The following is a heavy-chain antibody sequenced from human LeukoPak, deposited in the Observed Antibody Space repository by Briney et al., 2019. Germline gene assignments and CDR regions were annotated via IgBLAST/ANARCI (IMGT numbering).Heavy chain of an antibody. V-gene: IGHV3-30-3*01. CDR1: GFTFSSYA. CDR2: ISYDGSNK. D-gene: IGHD3-16*01. CDR3: ARDRVGEPPTY. Sequence: GGSLRPSCAASGFTFSSYAMHWVRQAPGKGLEWVAVISYDGSNKYYADSVKGRFTISRDNSKNTLYLQMNSLRAEDTAVYYCARDRVGEPPTYWGQGTLVTVSS. J-gene: IGHJ4*02.